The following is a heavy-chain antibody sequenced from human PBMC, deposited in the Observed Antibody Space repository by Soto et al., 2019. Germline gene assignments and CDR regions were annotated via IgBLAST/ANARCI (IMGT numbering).Heavy chain of an antibody. CDR3: ARDTGYDHDAFDI. J-gene: IGHJ3*02. CDR2: INPTGSIT. Sequence: QVQLVQSGAEVKKPGASVKVSGKASGYSFITSYHMHWVRQAPGQGLEWMGIINPTGSITRYSQKFQGRLTMTRDTSTATDYMELSNLTSEDTAVYFCARDTGYDHDAFDIWGQGTRVTVSS. D-gene: IGHD5-12*01. V-gene: IGHV1-46*01. CDR1: GYSFITSYH.